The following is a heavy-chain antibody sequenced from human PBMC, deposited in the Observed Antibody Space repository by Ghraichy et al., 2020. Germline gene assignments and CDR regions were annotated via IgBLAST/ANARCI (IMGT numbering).Heavy chain of an antibody. J-gene: IGHJ6*02. D-gene: IGHD6-6*01. V-gene: IGHV4-59*01. CDR3: ARVAARPYGMDV. Sequence: SKTLSLTCTVSGGSISSYYWSWIRQPPGKGLEWIGYIYYSGSTNYNPSPKSRVTISVDTSKNQFSLKLSSVTTADTAVYYCARVAARPYGMDVWGQGTTVTVSS. CDR1: GGSISSYY. CDR2: IYYSGST.